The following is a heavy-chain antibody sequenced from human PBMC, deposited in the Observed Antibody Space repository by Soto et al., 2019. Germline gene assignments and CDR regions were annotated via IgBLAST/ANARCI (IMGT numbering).Heavy chain of an antibody. CDR3: ARRGRSASGSYYFDY. Sequence: QLQLQESGPGLVKPSETLSLTCTVSGGSISNSSYYWGWIRQPPGMGLEWIGHIYYSGSTYYYSPSLKSRITISVDTSKNPSSLDLPSVTAADTAVYYCARRGRSASGSYYFDYWGQGTLVTVSS. D-gene: IGHD3-10*01. CDR1: GGSISNSSYY. J-gene: IGHJ4*02. CDR2: IYYSGST. V-gene: IGHV4-39*01.